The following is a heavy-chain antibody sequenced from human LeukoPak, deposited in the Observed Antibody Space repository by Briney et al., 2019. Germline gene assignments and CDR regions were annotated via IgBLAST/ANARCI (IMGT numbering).Heavy chain of an antibody. CDR1: GFTFSSYA. CDR3: ASGNYYDSRHAFDY. V-gene: IGHV3-30-3*01. CDR2: ISYDGSNK. D-gene: IGHD3-22*01. Sequence: GGSLRLSCGASGFTFSSYAMHWVRQAPGKGLEWVAVISYDGSNKYYADSVKGRFTISRDNSKNTLYLQMNSLRGEDTAVYYCASGNYYDSRHAFDYWGQGTLVTVSS. J-gene: IGHJ4*02.